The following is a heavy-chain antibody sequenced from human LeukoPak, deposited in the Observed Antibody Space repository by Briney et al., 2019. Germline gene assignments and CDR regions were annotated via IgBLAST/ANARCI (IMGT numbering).Heavy chain of an antibody. J-gene: IGHJ6*02. CDR1: GFTFDDYA. Sequence: GGSLRLSCAASGFTFDDYAMHWVRQAPGKGLERGSGISWNSGSIGYADSVKGRFTISRDNAKNSLYLQMNSLRAEDTALYYCAKDRNSGTYLRRNGMDVWGQGTTVTVSS. CDR2: ISWNSGSI. V-gene: IGHV3-9*01. D-gene: IGHD1-26*01. CDR3: AKDRNSGTYLRRNGMDV.